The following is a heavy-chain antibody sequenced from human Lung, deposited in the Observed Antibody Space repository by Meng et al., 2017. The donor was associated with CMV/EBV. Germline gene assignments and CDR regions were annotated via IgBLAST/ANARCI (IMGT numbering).Heavy chain of an antibody. Sequence: SXTXSLXCTVSGDSIISSASYWVWILQSPRKGLEWIGSIFYSGTTYYNSALRSRVTISVYTSKNQFSLRLNSVTATDTAVYFCARYVLSVKQKAFDYLGQGXLVTVSS. V-gene: IGHV4-39*01. J-gene: IGHJ4*02. CDR2: IFYSGTT. D-gene: IGHD3-10*02. CDR1: GDSIISSASY. CDR3: ARYVLSVKQKAFDY.